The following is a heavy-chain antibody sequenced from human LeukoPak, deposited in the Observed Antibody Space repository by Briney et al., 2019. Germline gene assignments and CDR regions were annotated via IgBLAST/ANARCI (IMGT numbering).Heavy chain of an antibody. CDR1: GGSFSGYY. V-gene: IGHV4-34*01. CDR2: INHSGST. CDR3: AREGTGILTGYPIDY. J-gene: IGHJ4*02. D-gene: IGHD3-9*01. Sequence: PSETLSLTCAVYGGSFSGYYWSWIRQPPGKGLEWIGEINHSGSTNYNPSLKSRVTISVDTSKHQFSLKLSSVPAADTAVYYCAREGTGILTGYPIDYWGQGTLVTVSS.